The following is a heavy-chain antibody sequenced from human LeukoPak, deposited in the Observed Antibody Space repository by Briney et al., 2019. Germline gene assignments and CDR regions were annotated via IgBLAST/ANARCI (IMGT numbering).Heavy chain of an antibody. Sequence: PGGSLRLSCAASGLTFNDYAMSWVRQAAGKGQEWVSGISDTGRRTFYADSVKGRFTISRDDSKKTVYLQMNTLRAEDTAIYFCARHDSFIPYWGQGTLVTVSS. CDR1: GLTFNDYA. V-gene: IGHV3-23*01. CDR3: ARHDSFIPY. D-gene: IGHD3-16*02. CDR2: ISDTGRRT. J-gene: IGHJ4*02.